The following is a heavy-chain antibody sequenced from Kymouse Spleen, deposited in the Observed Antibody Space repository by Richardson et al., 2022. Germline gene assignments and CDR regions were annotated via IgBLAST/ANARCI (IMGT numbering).Heavy chain of an antibody. Sequence: QVQLVESGGGVVQPGRSLRLSCAASGFTFSSYGMHWVRQAPGKGLEWVAVISYDGSNKYYADSVKGRFTISRDNSKNTLYLQMNSLRAEDTAVYYCAKETGTMDYWGQGTLVTVSS. V-gene: IGHV3-30*18. CDR2: ISYDGSNK. CDR1: GFTFSSYG. D-gene: IGHD1-7*01. CDR3: AKETGTMDY. J-gene: IGHJ4*02.